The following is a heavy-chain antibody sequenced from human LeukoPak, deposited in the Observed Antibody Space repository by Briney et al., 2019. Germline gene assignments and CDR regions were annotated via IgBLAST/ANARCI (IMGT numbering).Heavy chain of an antibody. J-gene: IGHJ6*03. V-gene: IGHV4-61*02. CDR3: ARILLWFGELLHMDV. Sequence: SQTLFLTCTVSGGSISSGSYYWSWIRQPAGKGLEWIGRIYTSGSTNYHPSLKSRVTISVDTSKHQFSLKLSSVTAADTAVYYCARILLWFGELLHMDVWGKGTTVTVSS. CDR1: GGSISSGSYY. D-gene: IGHD3-10*01. CDR2: IYTSGST.